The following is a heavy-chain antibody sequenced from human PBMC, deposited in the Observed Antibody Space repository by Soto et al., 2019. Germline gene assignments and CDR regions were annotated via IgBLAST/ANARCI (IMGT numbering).Heavy chain of an antibody. CDR1: GVSIISHY. Sequence: EVRLVESGGGLIQPGGSLRLSCAASGVSIISHYMAWVRQAPGKGLEWISLIYAGGSTFYADSVKGRFTISRDNSKNTLYLQMDSLTAEDTAVYYCASGENGYNKFYSDFWGQGTLVTVSS. J-gene: IGHJ4*02. CDR3: ASGENGYNKFYSDF. V-gene: IGHV3-53*01. CDR2: IYAGGST. D-gene: IGHD5-12*01.